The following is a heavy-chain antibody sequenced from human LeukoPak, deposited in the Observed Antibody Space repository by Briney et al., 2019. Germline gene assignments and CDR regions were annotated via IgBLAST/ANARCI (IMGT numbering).Heavy chain of an antibody. CDR1: GGSFSGYY. V-gene: IGHV4-34*01. J-gene: IGHJ4*02. CDR2: INHSGST. CDR3: ASGAYYFDY. Sequence: PSETLSLTCAVYGGSFSGYYWSWIRQPPGKGLEWIGEINHSGSTNYNPSLKSRVTISVDTSKNQFSLKLSSVTAADTAVYYCASGAYYFDYWGQGTLVTVSP.